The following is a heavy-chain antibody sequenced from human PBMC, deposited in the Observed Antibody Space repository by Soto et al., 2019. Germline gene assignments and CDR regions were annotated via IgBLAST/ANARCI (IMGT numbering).Heavy chain of an antibody. Sequence: HPVGSLRLSCAASGFTFSSYEMNWVRQAPGKGLEWVSYITASGSTIYYADSVKGRFTISRDNARNSLYLQMNSLRAEDTAVYYCARKLQYYYGMDVWGQGTTVTVSS. CDR1: GFTFSSYE. J-gene: IGHJ6*02. V-gene: IGHV3-48*03. CDR3: ARKLQYYYGMDV. CDR2: ITASGSTI.